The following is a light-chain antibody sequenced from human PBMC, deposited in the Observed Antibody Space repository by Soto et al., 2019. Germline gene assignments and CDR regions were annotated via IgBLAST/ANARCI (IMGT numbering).Light chain of an antibody. Sequence: QPVLTQSPSASASLGASVKLTCTLSSGHSNYAIAWHQQQPEKGPRYLMKINSVGSHTKGDGIPDRFSGSSSGAERYLTISSLQSEDEADYYCQTWGTGIQVFGGGTQLTV. CDR3: QTWGTGIQV. CDR1: SGHSNYA. J-gene: IGLJ3*02. CDR2: INSVGSH. V-gene: IGLV4-69*01.